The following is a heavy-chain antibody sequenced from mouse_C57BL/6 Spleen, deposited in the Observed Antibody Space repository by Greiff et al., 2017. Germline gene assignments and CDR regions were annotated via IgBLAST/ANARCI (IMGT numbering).Heavy chain of an antibody. CDR3: TRENCAWFAY. V-gene: IGHV1-15*01. J-gene: IGHJ3*01. CDR2: IDPETGGT. D-gene: IGHD4-1*01. CDR1: GYTFTDYE. Sequence: QVQLQQSGAELVRPGASVTLSCKASGYTFTDYEMHWVKQTPVHGLEWIGAIDPETGGTAYNQKFKGKAILTADKSSSTAYMELRSLTSEDSAVYYCTRENCAWFAYWGQGTLVTVSA.